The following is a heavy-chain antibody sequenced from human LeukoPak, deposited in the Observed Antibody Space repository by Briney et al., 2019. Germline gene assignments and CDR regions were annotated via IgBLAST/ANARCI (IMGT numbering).Heavy chain of an antibody. CDR3: ATDGRVFEYYYDSSDYFTFFDY. V-gene: IGHV1-69*13. D-gene: IGHD3-22*01. Sequence: SVKVSCKASGGTFASYAISWIRQAPGQGLEWMGGIIPVYGTGTYAQNFQGRVTITADESTAYMELSSLRSEDTAIYYCATDGRVFEYYYDSSDYFTFFDYWGQGTLVTVSS. CDR2: IIPVYGTG. J-gene: IGHJ4*02. CDR1: GGTFASYA.